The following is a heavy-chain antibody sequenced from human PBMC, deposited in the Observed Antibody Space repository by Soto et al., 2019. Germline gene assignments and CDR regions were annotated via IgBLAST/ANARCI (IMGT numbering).Heavy chain of an antibody. CDR3: ARQWMVGYYYYGLDV. CDR2: IYYSGST. Sequence: DTLSLTCTVSGGSISSSSYYWSWIRQPPGKGLEWIGSIYYSGSTYYNPSLKSRVTISVDTSKNQFSLKLSSVTAADTAVYYCARQWMVGYYYYGLDVWGEGTTVTVSS. J-gene: IGHJ6*04. D-gene: IGHD2-15*01. V-gene: IGHV4-39*01. CDR1: GGSISSSSYY.